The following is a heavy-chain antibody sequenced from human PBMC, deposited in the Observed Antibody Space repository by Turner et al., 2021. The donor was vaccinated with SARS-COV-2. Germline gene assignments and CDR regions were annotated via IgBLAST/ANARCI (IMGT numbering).Heavy chain of an antibody. Sequence: QLQLQESGPGLVKPSETLSLTCTVSGCSISSSSYYWGWIRQPPGKGLEWIGSIYYSGSTYYNPSLKSRVTISVDTSKNQFSLKLSSVTAADTAVYYCATEYVDIVSTHRYFYYAMDVWGQGTTVTVSS. J-gene: IGHJ6*02. V-gene: IGHV4-39*01. D-gene: IGHD5-12*01. CDR1: GCSISSSSYY. CDR2: IYYSGST. CDR3: ATEYVDIVSTHRYFYYAMDV.